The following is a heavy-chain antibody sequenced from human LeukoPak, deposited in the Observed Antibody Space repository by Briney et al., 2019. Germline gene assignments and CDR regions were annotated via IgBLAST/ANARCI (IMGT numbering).Heavy chain of an antibody. Sequence: PSETLSLTCAVYGGASSGYYWSWIRHPPGKGLEWLGEINHSVSTNYNPSLKSRVTISVDTSKNNISLKMSSMTAPDTAVDYFAKRIVGDKVEYYFDYWGQGTLVTVSS. D-gene: IGHD1-26*01. CDR1: GGASSGYY. CDR3: AKRIVGDKVEYYFDY. V-gene: IGHV4-34*01. CDR2: INHSVST. J-gene: IGHJ4*02.